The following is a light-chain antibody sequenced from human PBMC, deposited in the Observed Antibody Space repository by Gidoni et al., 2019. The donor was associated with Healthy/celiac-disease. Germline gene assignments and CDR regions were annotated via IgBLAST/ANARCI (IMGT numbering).Light chain of an antibody. CDR1: QSVSSSY. V-gene: IGKV3-20*01. CDR3: QQYGSSPLIT. J-gene: IGKJ3*01. CDR2: GAS. Sequence: EIVLTQSPGTLFWSPGERATLSCRASQSVSSSYLAWYQQKPGQAPRLLIYGASSRATGIPDRFSGSGSGTDFTLTISRLEPEDFAVYYCQQYGSSPLITFGPGTKVDIK.